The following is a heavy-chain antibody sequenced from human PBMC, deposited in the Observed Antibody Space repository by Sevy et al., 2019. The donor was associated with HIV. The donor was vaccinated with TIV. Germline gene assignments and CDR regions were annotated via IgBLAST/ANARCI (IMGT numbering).Heavy chain of an antibody. J-gene: IGHJ6*02. CDR2: IRYDGSNK. CDR3: AKTVARFLEWLPDYYYYYGMDV. D-gene: IGHD3-3*01. CDR1: GFTLSSYG. V-gene: IGHV3-30*02. Sequence: GGSLRLSCAASGFTLSSYGMHWVRQAPGKGLEWVAVIRYDGSNKYYADSVKGRFTISRDNSKNTLYLQMNSLRAEDTAVYYCAKTVARFLEWLPDYYYYYGMDVWGQGTTVTVSS.